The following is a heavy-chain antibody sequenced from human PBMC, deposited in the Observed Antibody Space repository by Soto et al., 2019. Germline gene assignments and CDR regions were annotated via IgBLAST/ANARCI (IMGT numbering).Heavy chain of an antibody. CDR1: GYTFTSYG. CDR3: ARDIMVVAASWLDP. CDR2: ISAYNGNT. J-gene: IGHJ5*02. D-gene: IGHD2-15*01. Sequence: ASVKVSCKASGYTFTSYGISWVRQAPGQGLEWMGWISAYNGNTNYAQKLQGRFTMTTDTSTSTAYMELRSLRSDDTAVYYCARDIMVVAASWLDPWGQGTLVTVSS. V-gene: IGHV1-18*01.